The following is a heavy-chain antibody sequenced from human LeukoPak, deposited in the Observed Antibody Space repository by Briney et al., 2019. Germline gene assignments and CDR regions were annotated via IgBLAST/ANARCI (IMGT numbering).Heavy chain of an antibody. CDR3: ARDSTPTYYSGTYYFEY. D-gene: IGHD1-26*01. CDR1: GYTFTAYH. V-gene: IGHV1-46*01. Sequence: ASVKVSCKASGYTFTAYHLHWVRQAPGQGLEWMGIINPRGGSTTYAQKFQGRVTMTRDTSTSTVYMELSSLRSEDTAVYYCARDSTPTYYSGTYYFEYWGQGTLVTVSS. CDR2: INPRGGST. J-gene: IGHJ4*02.